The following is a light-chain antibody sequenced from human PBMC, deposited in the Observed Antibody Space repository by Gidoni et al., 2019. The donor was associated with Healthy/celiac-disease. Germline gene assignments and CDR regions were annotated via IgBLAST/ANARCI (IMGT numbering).Light chain of an antibody. V-gene: IGLV3-1*01. Sequence: YELTQPPSVSVSPGQTASITCSGDKLGDKYACWYQQKPGQSPVLVIYQNSKRPSGIPERFSGSNSGNTATLTISGTQAMDEADYYCQAWDSSTVVFGGGTKLTDL. CDR1: KLGDKY. CDR3: QAWDSSTVV. CDR2: QNS. J-gene: IGLJ2*01.